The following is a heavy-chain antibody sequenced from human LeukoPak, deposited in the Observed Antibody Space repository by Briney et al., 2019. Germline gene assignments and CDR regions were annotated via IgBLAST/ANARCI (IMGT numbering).Heavy chain of an antibody. J-gene: IGHJ4*02. V-gene: IGHV4-30-4*01. Sequence: SQTLSLTCTVSGGSISSGDYYWSWIRQPPGKGLEWIGYIYYSGSTYYNPSLKSRVTISVDTSKNQFSLKLSSVTAADTAVYYCARQNYYGSGSYYEDDYWGQGTLVTVSS. CDR2: IYYSGST. CDR1: GGSISSGDYY. D-gene: IGHD3-10*01. CDR3: ARQNYYGSGSYYEDDY.